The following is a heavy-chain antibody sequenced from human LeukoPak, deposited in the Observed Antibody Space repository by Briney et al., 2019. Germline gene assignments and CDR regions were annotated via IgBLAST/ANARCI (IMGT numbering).Heavy chain of an antibody. CDR1: GYTFTNYW. CDR3: ATQMGDGHSSDS. J-gene: IGHJ4*02. V-gene: IGHV5-51*01. D-gene: IGHD3-16*01. CDR2: INPGTSET. Sequence: ESLKITCQGSGYTFTNYWIGWVRQMPGKGLAWMGVINPGTSETRYSPSCQGQVTISVDKSISTAYLQWSSLRASDTAMFYCATQMGDGHSSDSWGQGTLVTVSS.